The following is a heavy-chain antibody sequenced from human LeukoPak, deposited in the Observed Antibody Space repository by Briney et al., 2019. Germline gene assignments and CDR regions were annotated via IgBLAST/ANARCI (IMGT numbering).Heavy chain of an antibody. V-gene: IGHV3-15*01. D-gene: IGHD6-19*01. Sequence: GGSLRLSCAASGFTFSNAWMSWVRQAPGKGLEWVGRIKSETDGGTTDYAAPVKGRFTISRDDSKNTLYLQMNSLRAEDTAVYYCAKDHSHQGWLGLWYFDSWGQGTLVTVSS. CDR3: AKDHSHQGWLGLWYFDS. CDR1: GFTFSNAW. CDR2: IKSETDGGTT. J-gene: IGHJ4*02.